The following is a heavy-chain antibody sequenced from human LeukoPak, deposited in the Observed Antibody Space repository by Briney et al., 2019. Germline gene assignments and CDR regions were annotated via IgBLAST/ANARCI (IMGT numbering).Heavy chain of an antibody. V-gene: IGHV4-59*08. CDR2: IYYSGST. CDR3: ARRGSYFGDAFDI. Sequence: SETLSLTCTVSGGSISSYYWSWIRQPPGKGLEWIGYIYYSGSTNYNPSLKSRVTISVDTSKNQFSLKLSSVTAADTAVYYCARRGSYFGDAFDIWGQGTMVTVSS. CDR1: GGSISSYY. J-gene: IGHJ3*02. D-gene: IGHD1-26*01.